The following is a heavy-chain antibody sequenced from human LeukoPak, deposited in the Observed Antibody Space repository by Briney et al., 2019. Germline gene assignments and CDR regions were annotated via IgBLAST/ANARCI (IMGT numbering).Heavy chain of an antibody. J-gene: IGHJ3*02. Sequence: ASVKVSCKASGYTFTTYAMNWVRQAPGQGLEWMGWINTNIGNPTYAQGFTGRFVFSFDTSVRTAYLQMSSLKAEDTAVYYCARGTYGGNSGDTFDIWGQGTMVTVSS. V-gene: IGHV7-4-1*02. D-gene: IGHD4-23*01. CDR3: ARGTYGGNSGDTFDI. CDR2: INTNIGNP. CDR1: GYTFTTYA.